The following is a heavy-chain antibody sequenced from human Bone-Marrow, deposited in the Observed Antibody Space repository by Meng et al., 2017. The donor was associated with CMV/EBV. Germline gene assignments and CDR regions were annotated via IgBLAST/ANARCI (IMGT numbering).Heavy chain of an antibody. V-gene: IGHV1-2*02. J-gene: IGHJ4*02. Sequence: ASVKVSCKASGYTFTGYYMHWVRQAPGQGLEWMGWINPNSGGTNYAQKFQGRVTMTRDTSISTAYMELSRLRSDDTAVYYCARDRYCSSTSCYFGFGDWGQGTLVTVSS. CDR3: ARDRYCSSTSCYFGFGD. D-gene: IGHD2-2*01. CDR1: GYTFTGYY. CDR2: INPNSGGT.